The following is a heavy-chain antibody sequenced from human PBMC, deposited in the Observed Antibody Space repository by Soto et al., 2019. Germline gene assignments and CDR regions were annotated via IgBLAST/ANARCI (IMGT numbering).Heavy chain of an antibody. CDR1: GRSFSGYS. V-gene: IGHV4-34*01. CDR3: ARQDDYGDSGGYYYGMDV. J-gene: IGHJ6*02. D-gene: IGHD4-17*01. Sequence: PSETLSLTSAVTGRSFSGYSWRWIRQLPGKGLEWIGEINHSGSTNYNPSLKSRVTISVDTSKNQFSLKLSSVTAADTAVYYCARQDDYGDSGGYYYGMDVWGQGT. CDR2: INHSGST.